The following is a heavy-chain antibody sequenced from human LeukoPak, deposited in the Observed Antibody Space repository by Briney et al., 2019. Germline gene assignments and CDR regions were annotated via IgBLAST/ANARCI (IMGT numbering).Heavy chain of an antibody. V-gene: IGHV4-39*01. CDR1: GVSISSSSYY. J-gene: IGHJ4*02. CDR3: ASPRYCSSTSCYFGYDY. D-gene: IGHD2-2*01. CDR2: IYYSGST. Sequence: PSETLSLTCTVSGVSISSSSYYWVWIRQPPGKGLEWIGSIYYSGSTYYNPSLKSRVTISVDTSKNQFCLKLSSVTAADTAGYYCASPRYCSSTSCYFGYDYWGQGTLVTVSS.